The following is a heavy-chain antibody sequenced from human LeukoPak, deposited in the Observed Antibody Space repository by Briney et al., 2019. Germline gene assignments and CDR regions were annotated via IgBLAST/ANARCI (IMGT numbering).Heavy chain of an antibody. Sequence: ASVKVSCKASGGTFSSYAISWVRQAPGQGLEWMGGIIPIFGTANYAQKFQGRVTITADESTSTAYMELSSLRSEDTAGYYCAREGNSGSYYLFDYWGQGTLVTVSS. CDR1: GGTFSSYA. CDR2: IIPIFGTA. CDR3: AREGNSGSYYLFDY. J-gene: IGHJ4*02. V-gene: IGHV1-69*13. D-gene: IGHD1-26*01.